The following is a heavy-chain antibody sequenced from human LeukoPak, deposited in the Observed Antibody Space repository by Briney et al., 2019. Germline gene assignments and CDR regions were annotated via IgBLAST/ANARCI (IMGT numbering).Heavy chain of an antibody. Sequence: SETLSLTCAVYGGFFSGYYWSWIRQPPGKGLEWIGEINHSGSTNYNPSLKSRVTISVDTSKNQFSLKLSSVTAADTAVYYCASVVRGVINYFDYWGQGTLVTVSS. J-gene: IGHJ4*02. CDR3: ASVVRGVINYFDY. V-gene: IGHV4-34*01. CDR2: INHSGST. D-gene: IGHD3-10*01. CDR1: GGFFSGYY.